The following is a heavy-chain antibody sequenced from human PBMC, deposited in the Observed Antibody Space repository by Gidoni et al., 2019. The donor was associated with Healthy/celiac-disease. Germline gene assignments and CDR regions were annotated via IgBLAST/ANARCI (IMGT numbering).Heavy chain of an antibody. V-gene: IGHV4-31*03. Sequence: QVQLQESGPGLVKPSQTLSLTCTVPGGSISSGGSYWSWIRQHPGKGLEWIGYIYYSGSTYYTPSLKSRVTISVDTSKNQFSLKLSSVTAADTAVYYCARGTSGNDFWSGYAYYYYGMDVWGQGTTVTVSS. J-gene: IGHJ6*02. CDR2: IYYSGST. D-gene: IGHD3-3*01. CDR3: ARGTSGNDFWSGYAYYYYGMDV. CDR1: GGSISSGGSY.